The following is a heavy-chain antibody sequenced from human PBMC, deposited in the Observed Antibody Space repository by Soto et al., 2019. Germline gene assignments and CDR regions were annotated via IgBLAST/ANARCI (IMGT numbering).Heavy chain of an antibody. CDR2: IYYSGST. Sequence: ETLSLICRVSGGSISCSSYYWGWISQPPGKGLEWIGSIYYSGSTYYNPSLKSRVTISVDTSKNQFSLKLSSVTAADTAVYYCARHGDDYGDYVSGYFDYWGQGTQVTVSS. D-gene: IGHD4-17*01. CDR1: GGSISCSSYY. V-gene: IGHV4-39*01. CDR3: ARHGDDYGDYVSGYFDY. J-gene: IGHJ4*02.